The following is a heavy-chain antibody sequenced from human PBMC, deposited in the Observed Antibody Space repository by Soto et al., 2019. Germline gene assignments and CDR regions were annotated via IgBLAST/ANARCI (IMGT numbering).Heavy chain of an antibody. Sequence: ASVKVSCKASGYTFTSYAMHWLRQAPGQRLEWMGWINAGNGNTKYSQKFQGRVTITRDTSASTAYMELSSLRSEDTAVYYCASTIFGVVTLPYYGMDVWGQGTTVTVSS. CDR3: ASTIFGVVTLPYYGMDV. V-gene: IGHV1-3*01. D-gene: IGHD3-3*01. CDR2: INAGNGNT. J-gene: IGHJ6*02. CDR1: GYTFTSYA.